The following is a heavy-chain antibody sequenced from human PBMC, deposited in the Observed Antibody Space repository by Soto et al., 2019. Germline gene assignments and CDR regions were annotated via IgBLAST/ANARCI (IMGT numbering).Heavy chain of an antibody. CDR1: GFIFNEYG. CDR3: ARWGCSGTNCNLNQRSYDL. Sequence: QVQLVESGGGVVQPGMSLRLSCAASGFIFNEYGMHWVRQAPGKGLEWVAVIWYDGSNKYYADSVKGRFTISRDNSKNTMSIQMNSLRAEDTAVYYCARWGCSGTNCNLNQRSYDLWGQGTLVTVSS. V-gene: IGHV3-33*03. CDR2: IWYDGSNK. J-gene: IGHJ4*02. D-gene: IGHD2-15*01.